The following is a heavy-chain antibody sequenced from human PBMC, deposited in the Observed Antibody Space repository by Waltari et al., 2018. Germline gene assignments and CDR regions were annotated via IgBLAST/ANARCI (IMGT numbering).Heavy chain of an antibody. CDR2: INYDGTQT. CDR3: VRARWDYLYFDT. D-gene: IGHD1-26*01. CDR1: GLNFGSSW. J-gene: IGHJ5*02. Sequence: EVQLLESGGTIVQPGGSLKVACAASGLNFGSSWMHWVRQTPEKGLMWVSDINYDGTQTKYADSVRGRFTISRDNAKSTLYLQMTDLRAEDTAVYFCVRARWDYLYFDTWGQGTLVTVSS. V-gene: IGHV3-74*01.